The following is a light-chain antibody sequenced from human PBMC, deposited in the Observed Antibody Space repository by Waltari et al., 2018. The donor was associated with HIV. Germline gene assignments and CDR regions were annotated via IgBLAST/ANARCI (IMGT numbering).Light chain of an antibody. J-gene: IGKJ1*01. CDR1: QSLLHSNGYND. Sequence: DIVMTQPPLSLPVTSGEPASISCRSSQSLLHSNGYNDLDWYLQKPGQSPQLLIYLGSNRASGVPDRFSGSGSDTDFTLKISRVEAEDVGVYYCMQALQTRTFGQGTKVEIK. V-gene: IGKV2-28*01. CDR2: LGS. CDR3: MQALQTRT.